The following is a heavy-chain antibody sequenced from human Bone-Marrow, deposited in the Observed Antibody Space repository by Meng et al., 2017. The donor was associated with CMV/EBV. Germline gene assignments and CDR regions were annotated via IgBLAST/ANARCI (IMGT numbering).Heavy chain of an antibody. V-gene: IGHV1-18*01. CDR1: GYTFTSYG. D-gene: IGHD2-15*01. CDR2: ISAYNGNT. Sequence: ASVKVSCKASGYTFTSYGISWVRQAPGQGLEWMGWISAYNGNTNYAQKLQGRVTMTTDTSTSTAYMELRSLRSDDTAVYYCARVPRSPSGDYGMGVWGQGTTVTGSS. J-gene: IGHJ6*02. CDR3: ARVPRSPSGDYGMGV.